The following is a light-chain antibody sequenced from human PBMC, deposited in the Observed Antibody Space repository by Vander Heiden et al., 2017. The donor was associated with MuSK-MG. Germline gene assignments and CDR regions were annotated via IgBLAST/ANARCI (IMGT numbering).Light chain of an antibody. CDR2: TRN. CDR1: SLRNFY. CDR3: NSRGNSGYPSYV. J-gene: IGLJ1*01. V-gene: IGLV3-19*01. Sequence: SSELTQDPAVSVALGQAVKITCHGDSLRNFYASWYQQKPGQAPVLILYTRNNRPSGIPDRFSGSRSGNTASLTITGAQAEDEADYYCNSRGNSGYPSYVFGTGTKVTVL.